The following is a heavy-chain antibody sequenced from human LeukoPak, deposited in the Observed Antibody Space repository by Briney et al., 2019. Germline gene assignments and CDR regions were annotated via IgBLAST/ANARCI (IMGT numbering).Heavy chain of an antibody. Sequence: GEPLNISCKGSGYSFTSYWIGWVRQLPAKGLEWMGIIYPGDSDTSYSPSFQGQVPISADKSISTAYLQWSSLKAWDTAMYYCAKGELLSEFDYWGQGTLVTVSS. D-gene: IGHD1-26*01. V-gene: IGHV5-51*01. CDR3: AKGELLSEFDY. CDR1: GYSFTSYW. J-gene: IGHJ4*02. CDR2: IYPGDSDT.